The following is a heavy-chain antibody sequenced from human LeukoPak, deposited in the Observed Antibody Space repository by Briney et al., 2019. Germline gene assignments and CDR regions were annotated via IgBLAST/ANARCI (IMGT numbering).Heavy chain of an antibody. CDR2: IYHTGST. Sequence: SETLSLTSGVSGYSISGGSYWGWIRQPPGKGLGWIGNIYHTGSTYYNPSLKSRVTISIDTSKTKFSLKLSSGTAADTAVYYCARGDLGTSIFDVVFANWFDASGQGTLVTVSS. V-gene: IGHV4-38-2*01. J-gene: IGHJ5*02. CDR1: GYSISGGSY. CDR3: ARGDLGTSIFDVVFANWFDA. D-gene: IGHD3-3*01.